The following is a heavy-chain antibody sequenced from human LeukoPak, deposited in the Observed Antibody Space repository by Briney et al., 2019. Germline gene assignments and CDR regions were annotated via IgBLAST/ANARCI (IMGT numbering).Heavy chain of an antibody. J-gene: IGHJ3*02. V-gene: IGHV1-18*01. CDR3: AAPLDSSGYYHAFDI. D-gene: IGHD3-22*01. Sequence: ASVKVSCKASGYTFTSYGISWVRQAPGQGLEWMGWISAYNGNTNYAQKLQGRVTMTTDTSTSTAYMELRSLRSDDTAVYYCAAPLDSSGYYHAFDIWGQGTMVTVSS. CDR1: GYTFTSYG. CDR2: ISAYNGNT.